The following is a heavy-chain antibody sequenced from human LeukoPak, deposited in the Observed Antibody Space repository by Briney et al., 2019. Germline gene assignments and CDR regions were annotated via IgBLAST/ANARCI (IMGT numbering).Heavy chain of an antibody. CDR3: AKDKGFRIYYFDY. CDR1: GFTFSSHW. CDR2: IKEDGSEK. Sequence: GSLRLSCAASGFTFSSHWMNWVRQAPGKGLEWVANIKEDGSEKDYVDSVKGRFTISRDNAKNSLYLQMNSLRAEDTALYYCAKDKGFRIYYFDYWGQGTLVTVSS. D-gene: IGHD2-15*01. J-gene: IGHJ4*02. V-gene: IGHV3-7*03.